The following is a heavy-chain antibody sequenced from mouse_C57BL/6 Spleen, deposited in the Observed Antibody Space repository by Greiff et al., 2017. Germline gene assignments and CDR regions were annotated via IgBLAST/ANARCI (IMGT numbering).Heavy chain of an antibody. CDR2: INPGSGGT. CDR1: GYAFTNYL. CDR3: ARGPTVVATDYFDY. V-gene: IGHV1-54*01. J-gene: IGHJ2*01. Sequence: VQLQQSGAELVRPGTSVKVSCKASGYAFTNYLIEWVKQRPGQGLEWIGVINPGSGGTKYNEKFKGKATLTADKSSTTAYMQLSSLTSEDSTVYFCARGPTVVATDYFDYWGQGTTLTVSS. D-gene: IGHD1-1*01.